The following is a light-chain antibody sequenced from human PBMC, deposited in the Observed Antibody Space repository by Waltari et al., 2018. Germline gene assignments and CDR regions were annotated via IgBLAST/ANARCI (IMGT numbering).Light chain of an antibody. CDR1: QSVLSSSNNRNY. V-gene: IGKV4-1*01. Sequence: DIVLTQSPDSLAVSLGERATIKCRSSQSVLSSSNNRNYSGWYQQKPGQPHKLLISWASTRELGVPDRFSGSGSGTDFTLTISGLQAEDVALYYCQQCYTFPYTFGQGTKLELK. CDR2: WAS. CDR3: QQCYTFPYT. J-gene: IGKJ2*01.